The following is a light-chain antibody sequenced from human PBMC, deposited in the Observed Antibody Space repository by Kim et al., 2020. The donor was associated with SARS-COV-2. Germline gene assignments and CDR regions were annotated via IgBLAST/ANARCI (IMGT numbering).Light chain of an antibody. V-gene: IGKV1-39*01. CDR3: QQSYTVPYT. J-gene: IGKJ2*01. Sequence: DIQMTQSPSSLSASVGDRVTITCRASQTISTYLNWYQQRPGKAPNSLIQGASTLQSGVPSRFSGSGSGTDFTLTISSLQPEDFAAYYCQQSYTVPYTFGQGTKLEI. CDR1: QTISTY. CDR2: GAS.